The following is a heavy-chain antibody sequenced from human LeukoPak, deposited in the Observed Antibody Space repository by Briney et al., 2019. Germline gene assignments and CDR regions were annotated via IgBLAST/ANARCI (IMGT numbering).Heavy chain of an antibody. CDR2: ITASGGST. Sequence: GGSLRLSCAASGFTFSSYAMSWVRQNPGKGLEWVSGITASGGSTYHADSVKGRFTISRDNSINTLNLQMNNLRAQDTAIYYCAKGLGFWSGYYTPFDYWGRGSSVTVSS. CDR1: GFTFSSYA. J-gene: IGHJ4*02. CDR3: AKGLGFWSGYYTPFDY. V-gene: IGHV3-23*01. D-gene: IGHD3-3*01.